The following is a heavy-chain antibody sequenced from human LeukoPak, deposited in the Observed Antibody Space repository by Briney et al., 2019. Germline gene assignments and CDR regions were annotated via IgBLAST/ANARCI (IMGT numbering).Heavy chain of an antibody. CDR1: GGSISSYY. J-gene: IGHJ4*02. Sequence: PSETLSLTCTVSGGSISSYYWTWIRQPPGKGLELIDDIYYNGSTNYNPSLQSRVTMSVDMYKNQFSLNLSSVTAADTAVYYCARQHTFGYSYGPYSDYWGQGTLVTVSS. CDR2: IYYNGST. CDR3: ARQHTFGYSYGPYSDY. V-gene: IGHV4-59*08. D-gene: IGHD5-18*01.